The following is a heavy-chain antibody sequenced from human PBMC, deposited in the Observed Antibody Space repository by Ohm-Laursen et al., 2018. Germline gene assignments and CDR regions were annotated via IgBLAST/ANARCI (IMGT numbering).Heavy chain of an antibody. CDR1: GFTFSSYE. CDR2: ISSSGSTI. D-gene: IGHD3-16*01. V-gene: IGHV3-48*03. J-gene: IGHJ4*02. CDR3: AGGTGWTESD. Sequence: GSLRLSCAASGFTFSSYEMNWVRQAPGKGLEWVSYISSSGSTIYYADSVKGRFTISRDNAKNSLYLQMNSLRAEDTAVYYCAGGTGWTESDWGQGTLVTVSS.